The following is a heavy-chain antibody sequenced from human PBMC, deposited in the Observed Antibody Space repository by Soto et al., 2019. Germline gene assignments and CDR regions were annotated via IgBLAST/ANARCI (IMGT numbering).Heavy chain of an antibody. CDR2: ISYDASSQ. D-gene: IGHD3-10*01. Sequence: QVQLVESGGGDVQPGRSLRLSCAASGFTFSKYGMHWVRQVPGKGLEWVAAISYDASSQHLAYSVKGRFTISRDNSKNTLYLHMNRLTTEDTALYYCAKDRAWQSGRYYYGMDVWGQGTTVTVSS. CDR1: GFTFSKYG. J-gene: IGHJ6*02. V-gene: IGHV3-30*18. CDR3: AKDRAWQSGRYYYGMDV.